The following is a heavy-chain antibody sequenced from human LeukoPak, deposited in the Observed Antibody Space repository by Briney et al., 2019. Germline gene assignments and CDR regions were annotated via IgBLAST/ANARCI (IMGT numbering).Heavy chain of an antibody. CDR1: GGTFSSYA. Sequence: SVKVSCKASGGTFSSYAISWVRQAPGQGLEWMGRIIPFLGIANYAQKFQGRVTITADKSTSTAYMELSSLRSEDTAVYYCAREGLEGYSYGRWGDGMDVWGQGTTVTVSS. J-gene: IGHJ6*02. D-gene: IGHD5-18*01. CDR2: IIPFLGIA. CDR3: AREGLEGYSYGRWGDGMDV. V-gene: IGHV1-69*04.